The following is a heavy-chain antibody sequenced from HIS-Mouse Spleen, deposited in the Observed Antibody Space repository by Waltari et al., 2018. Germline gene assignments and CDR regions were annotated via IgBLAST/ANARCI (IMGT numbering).Heavy chain of an antibody. CDR1: GGSISSSSYY. Sequence: QLQLQESGPGLVKPSETLSLTCTVSGGSISSSSYYWGWIRQPPGKGLEWIGSIYYSGSTYSNPSLKSRVNISVDTPKNQVSLKLSSVTAADTAVYYCAREIPYSSSWYDWYFDLWGSGTLVTVSS. CDR3: AREIPYSSSWYDWYFDL. J-gene: IGHJ2*01. V-gene: IGHV4-39*07. D-gene: IGHD6-13*01. CDR2: IYYSGST.